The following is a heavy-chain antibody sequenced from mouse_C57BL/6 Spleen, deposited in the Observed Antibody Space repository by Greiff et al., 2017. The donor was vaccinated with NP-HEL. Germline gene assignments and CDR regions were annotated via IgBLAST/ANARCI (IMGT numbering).Heavy chain of an antibody. CDR3: VDYPFAY. Sequence: EVNVVESGGGLVQPKGSLKLSCAASGFSFNTYAMNWVRQAPGKGLEWVARIRSKSNNYATYYADSVKDRFTISRDDSESMLYLQMNNLKTEDTAMYYCVDYPFAYWGQGTLVTVSA. CDR2: IRSKSNNYAT. V-gene: IGHV10-1*01. D-gene: IGHD1-1*02. CDR1: GFSFNTYA. J-gene: IGHJ3*01.